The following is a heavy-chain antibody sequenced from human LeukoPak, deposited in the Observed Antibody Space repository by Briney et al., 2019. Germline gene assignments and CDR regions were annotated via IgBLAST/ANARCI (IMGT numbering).Heavy chain of an antibody. CDR3: AKGMSAVAGTIDY. CDR1: GFTFDDYA. Sequence: GRSLRLSCAASGFTFDDYAMHWVRQAPGKGLEWVSGISWNSGSIGYADSEKGRFTISRDNAKNSLYLQMNSLRAEDTALYYCAKGMSAVAGTIDYWGQGTLVTVSS. CDR2: ISWNSGSI. D-gene: IGHD6-19*01. J-gene: IGHJ4*02. V-gene: IGHV3-9*01.